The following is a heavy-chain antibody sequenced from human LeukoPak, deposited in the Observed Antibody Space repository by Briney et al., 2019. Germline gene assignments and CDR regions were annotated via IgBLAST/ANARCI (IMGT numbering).Heavy chain of an antibody. D-gene: IGHD6-13*01. CDR1: GYTSTNYY. Sequence: ASVKVSCKASGYTSTNYYMHWVRQAPGQGLEWMGVINPSGGSTNYAQKFQGRVAMTRDTSTNTVYMELSSLRSEDTAVYYCARPPPSSSWPPEAYWGQGTLVTVSS. CDR3: ARPPPSSSWPPEAY. CDR2: INPSGGST. V-gene: IGHV1-46*01. J-gene: IGHJ4*02.